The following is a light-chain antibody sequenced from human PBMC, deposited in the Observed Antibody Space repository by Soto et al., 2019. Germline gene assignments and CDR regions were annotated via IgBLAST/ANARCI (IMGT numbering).Light chain of an antibody. Sequence: EILMTQSPATLSVSPGERATLSCRASQSVSSSLAWYQQKPGQAPRLLIYDASTRATGVPARFSGSGSGTEFALTISSLQSEDFAVYYCQQCYNWPLTFGGGTKVEIK. V-gene: IGKV3-15*01. CDR3: QQCYNWPLT. J-gene: IGKJ4*01. CDR1: QSVSSS. CDR2: DAS.